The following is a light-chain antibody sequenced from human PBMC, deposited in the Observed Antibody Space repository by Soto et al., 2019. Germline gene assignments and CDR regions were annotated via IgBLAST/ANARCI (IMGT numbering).Light chain of an antibody. J-gene: IGLJ3*02. CDR2: DVT. CDR1: SSDVGGYNF. CDR3: SSYAGSSVPLA. V-gene: IGLV2-8*01. Sequence: QSALTQPPSASGSPGQSVTISCTGASSDVGGYNFVSWYQQHPGTAPKLMIYDVTKRPSGVPDRFSGSKSGNTASLTVAGLQADDEADYYCSSYAGSSVPLAFGGGTKLTVL.